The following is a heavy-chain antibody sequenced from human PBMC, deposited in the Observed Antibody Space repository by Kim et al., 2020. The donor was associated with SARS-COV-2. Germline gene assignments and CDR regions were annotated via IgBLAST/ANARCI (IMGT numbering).Heavy chain of an antibody. J-gene: IGHJ6*02. CDR2: ISYDGSNK. Sequence: GGSLRLSCAASGFSFSNYGMHWVRQAPGKVLEWVAVISYDGSNKYSADSVKGRFTISRVTSKNTLYLQMSSLRPEDTAVYYCAQAVSLFYYYGMDVWGQGITVIVS. CDR1: GFSFSNYG. V-gene: IGHV3-30*18. CDR3: AQAVSLFYYYGMDV.